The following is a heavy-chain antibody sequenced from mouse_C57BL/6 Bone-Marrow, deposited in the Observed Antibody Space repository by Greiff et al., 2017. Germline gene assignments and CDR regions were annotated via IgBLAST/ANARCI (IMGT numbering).Heavy chain of an antibody. D-gene: IGHD2-3*01. CDR2: IDPEGGDT. CDR1: GFNIKDDY. J-gene: IGHJ2*01. CDR3: SSFDGNYFDF. Sequence: EVQLQQSGAELVRPGASVKLSCTASGFNIKDDYIHWVKQRPEQGLEWIGWIDPEGGDTEYASKFQGKATITSDTYSNTAYLQRSSLTSEDTAVYYCSSFDGNYFDFWGQGTPLTVAS. V-gene: IGHV14-4*01.